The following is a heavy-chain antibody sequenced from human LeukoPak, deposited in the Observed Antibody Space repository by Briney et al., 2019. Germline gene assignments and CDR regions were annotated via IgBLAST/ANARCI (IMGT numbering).Heavy chain of an antibody. V-gene: IGHV3-30*04. J-gene: IGHJ4*02. CDR2: ISYDGSNK. Sequence: GGSLRLSCAASGFTFSSYAMHWVRQAPGKGLEWVAVISYDGSNKYYADSVKGRFTISRDNSKNTLYLQMNSLRAEDTAVYYCARGARRFGELARLDYWGQGTLVTVSS. CDR3: ARGARRFGELARLDY. CDR1: GFTFSSYA. D-gene: IGHD3-10*01.